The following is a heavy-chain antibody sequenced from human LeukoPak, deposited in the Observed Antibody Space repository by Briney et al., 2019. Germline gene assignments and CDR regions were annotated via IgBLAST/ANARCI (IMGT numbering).Heavy chain of an antibody. J-gene: IGHJ4*02. CDR2: ISSNGGST. V-gene: IGHV3-64D*06. CDR1: GFTFSSYA. Sequence: PGGSLRLSCSASGFTFSSYAMHWVRQAPGKGPEYVSAISSNGGSTYYADSVKGRFTISRDNSKNTLYLQMSSLRAEDTAVYYCVSYKDYWGQGTLVTVSS. CDR3: VSYKDY. D-gene: IGHD5-24*01.